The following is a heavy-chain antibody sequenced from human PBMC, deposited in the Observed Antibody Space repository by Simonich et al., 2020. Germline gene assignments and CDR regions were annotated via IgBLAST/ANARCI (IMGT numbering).Heavy chain of an antibody. Sequence: QVQLVQSGAEVKKPGASVKVSCKASGYTFTGYYMHWVRQAPGQGLEGMGRINPNSVGTNYAQKFQGRVTMTRDTSISTAYMELSRLRSDDTAVYYCASSKRGYNWNDFDYWGQGTLVTVSS. CDR2: INPNSVGT. CDR3: ASSKRGYNWNDFDY. D-gene: IGHD1-1*01. J-gene: IGHJ4*02. CDR1: GYTFTGYY. V-gene: IGHV1-2*02.